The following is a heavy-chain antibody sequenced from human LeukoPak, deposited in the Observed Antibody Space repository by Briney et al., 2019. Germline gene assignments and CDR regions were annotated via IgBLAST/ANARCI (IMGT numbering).Heavy chain of an antibody. J-gene: IGHJ4*02. V-gene: IGHV4-39*01. CDR3: ARHKGGTMYSY. D-gene: IGHD1-7*01. CDR1: GGSISSSSSY. Sequence: SETLSLTCTVSGGSISSSSSYWVWIRQPPGKGLEWIATIYSSGTTFYNPSLKSRLTTSVDASKTQLSLKLSSVTATDTAVYYCARHKGGTMYSYWGQGTLVTVSS. CDR2: IYSSGTT.